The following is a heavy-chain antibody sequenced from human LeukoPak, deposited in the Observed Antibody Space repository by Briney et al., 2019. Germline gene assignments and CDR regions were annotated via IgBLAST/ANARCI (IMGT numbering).Heavy chain of an antibody. J-gene: IGHJ1*01. CDR1: GFTFSSYW. Sequence: GGSLRLSCAASGFTFSSYWMSWVRQAPGKGLEWVANIKQDGSEKYYVDSVKGRFTISRDNAKNSLYLQMNSLRAEDTAVYYWAKGGGGVAVWTGVRYFQQWGQGTLVTVSS. V-gene: IGHV3-7*03. CDR2: IKQDGSEK. CDR3: AKGGGGVAVWTGVRYFQQ. D-gene: IGHD3-3*01.